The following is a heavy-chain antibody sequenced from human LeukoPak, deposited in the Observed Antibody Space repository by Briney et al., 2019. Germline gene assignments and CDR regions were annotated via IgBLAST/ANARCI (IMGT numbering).Heavy chain of an antibody. CDR3: ARDTVGVTDY. D-gene: IGHD1-26*01. CDR2: IKPDGSEK. J-gene: IGHJ4*02. Sequence: GGSLRLSCAASGFTFSSYGMHWVRQAPGKGLEWVTNIKPDGSEKYYVDSAKGRFTISRDNAKNSLYLQMNSLRAEDTALYYCARDTVGVTDYWGQGTLVTVSS. V-gene: IGHV3-7*01. CDR1: GFTFSSYG.